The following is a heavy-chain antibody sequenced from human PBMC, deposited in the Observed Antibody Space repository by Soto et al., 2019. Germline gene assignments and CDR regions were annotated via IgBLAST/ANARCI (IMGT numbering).Heavy chain of an antibody. Sequence: EVQLLESGGGLVQPGGSLRLSCAASGFTFSSYAMSWVRQAPGKGLEWVSAISGSGGSTYYADSVKGRFTISRDNSKNTLDLQMNSLRAEDTAVYYCAKGGKDYGDYGMNWYFDLWGRGTLVTVSS. CDR2: ISGSGGST. CDR1: GFTFSSYA. J-gene: IGHJ2*01. V-gene: IGHV3-23*01. CDR3: AKGGKDYGDYGMNWYFDL. D-gene: IGHD4-17*01.